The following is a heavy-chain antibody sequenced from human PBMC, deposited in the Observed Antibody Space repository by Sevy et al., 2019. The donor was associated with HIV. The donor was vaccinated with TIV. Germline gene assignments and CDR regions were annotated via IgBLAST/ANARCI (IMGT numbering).Heavy chain of an antibody. CDR1: GFTFSSYGLSSYS. J-gene: IGHJ6*02. CDR2: ISSSSSYI. Sequence: GGSLRLSCAASGFTFSSYGLSSYSMNWVRQAPGKGLEWVSSISSSSSYIFYADSMKCRFTISRDNAKNSVYLQMNSLRAEDTAVYYCARDRGVGTSSYGMDVWGQGTTVTVSS. V-gene: IGHV3-21*01. CDR3: ARDRGVGTSSYGMDV. D-gene: IGHD1-26*01.